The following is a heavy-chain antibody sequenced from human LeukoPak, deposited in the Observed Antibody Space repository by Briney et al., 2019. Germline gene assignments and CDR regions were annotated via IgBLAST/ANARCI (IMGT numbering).Heavy chain of an antibody. D-gene: IGHD5-18*01. V-gene: IGHV3-11*05. J-gene: IGHJ4*02. Sequence: GGSLRLSCAASGFTFSDYYMSWIRQVPGKGLEWVSYISSSSSYTNYADSVKGRFTISRDNAKNSLYLQMNSLRAEDTAVYYCARGARGYSYGFDYWGQGTLVTVSS. CDR2: ISSSSSYT. CDR3: ARGARGYSYGFDY. CDR1: GFTFSDYY.